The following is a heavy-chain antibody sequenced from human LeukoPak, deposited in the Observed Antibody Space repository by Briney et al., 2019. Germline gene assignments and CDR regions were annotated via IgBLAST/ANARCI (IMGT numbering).Heavy chain of an antibody. V-gene: IGHV4-61*02. CDR2: IYTSGST. J-gene: IGHJ4*02. CDR1: GGSISSGSYY. D-gene: IGHD3-3*02. CDR3: ARGWHFFY. Sequence: SETLSLTCTVSGGSISSGSYYWSWIRQPAGKGLEWIGRIYTSGSTNYNPSLKSRVTISVDTSKNQFSLKLSSVTAADTAVYYCARGWHFFYWGQGTLVTVSS.